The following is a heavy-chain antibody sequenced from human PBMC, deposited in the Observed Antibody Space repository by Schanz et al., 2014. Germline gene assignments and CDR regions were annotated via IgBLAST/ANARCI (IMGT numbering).Heavy chain of an antibody. CDR2: IIPILGIA. V-gene: IGHV1-69*08. D-gene: IGHD6-6*01. Sequence: QVQLVQSGAEVKKPGSSVKVSCKASGGTFSSDTFSWVRQAPGQGLEWMGRIIPILGIANYAQKFQGRVTITADRSTSTAYMELSSLRSDDTAVYYCARDQSPYTNSSDVRYFDYWGQGSLVTVSS. J-gene: IGHJ4*02. CDR1: GGTFSSDT. CDR3: ARDQSPYTNSSDVRYFDY.